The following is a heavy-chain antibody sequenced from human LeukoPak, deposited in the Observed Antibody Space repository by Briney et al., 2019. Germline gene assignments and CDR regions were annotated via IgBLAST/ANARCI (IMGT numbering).Heavy chain of an antibody. CDR2: IYSGGST. D-gene: IGHD3-3*01. V-gene: IGHV3-53*01. Sequence: GGSLRLSCAASGFTVSNNYMSWVRQAPGKGLEWVSVIYSGGSTYFADSVKGRFTISRDYSKNTLYLQMNSLRAEDTAVYYCARDQSDFWSIGYYYMDVWGKGTTVTVSS. CDR3: ARDQSDFWSIGYYYMDV. CDR1: GFTVSNNY. J-gene: IGHJ6*03.